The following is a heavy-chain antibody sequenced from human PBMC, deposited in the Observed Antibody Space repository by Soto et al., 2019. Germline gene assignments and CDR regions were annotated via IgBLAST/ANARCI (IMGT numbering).Heavy chain of an antibody. CDR2: ISYDGSNK. Sequence: GGSLRLSCAASGFTFSSYGMHWVRQAPGKGLEWVAVISYDGSNKYYEDSLKGRFTISRDNSKNTLYLQMNSLRAEDTAVYYCAKVSCGVVISLGAFDIWGQGTMVTVSS. V-gene: IGHV3-30*18. CDR1: GFTFSSYG. J-gene: IGHJ3*02. CDR3: AKVSCGVVISLGAFDI. D-gene: IGHD3-3*01.